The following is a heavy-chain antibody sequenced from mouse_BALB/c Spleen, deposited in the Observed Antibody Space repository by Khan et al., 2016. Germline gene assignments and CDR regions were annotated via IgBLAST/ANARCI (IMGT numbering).Heavy chain of an antibody. V-gene: IGHV3-2*02. CDR2: ISYSGST. Sequence: EVQLQESGPGPVKPSQSLSLTCTVTGYSITSDYAWNWIRQFPGNKLEWIGYISYSGSTSYNPSLKSRISITRDTSKNQFFLQLNSVTTEDTATYYCARTLLRLYYFDYWGQGTTLTVSS. J-gene: IGHJ2*01. CDR1: GYSITSDYA. D-gene: IGHD1-2*01. CDR3: ARTLLRLYYFDY.